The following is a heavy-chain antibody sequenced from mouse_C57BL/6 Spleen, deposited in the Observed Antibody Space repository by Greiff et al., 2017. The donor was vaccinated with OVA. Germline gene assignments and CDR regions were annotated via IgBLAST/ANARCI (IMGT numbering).Heavy chain of an antibody. CDR2: ISYDGSN. CDR3: ARVYYSNSYAMDY. CDR1: GYSITSGYY. D-gene: IGHD2-5*01. V-gene: IGHV3-6*01. J-gene: IGHJ4*01. Sequence: VQLKESGPGLVKPSQSLSLTCSVTGYSITSGYYWYWIRQFPGNQLEWMGYISYDGSNNYNPSLKNRISITRDTSKNQFFLKLNSVTTEDTATYYCARVYYSNSYAMDYWGQGTSVTVSS.